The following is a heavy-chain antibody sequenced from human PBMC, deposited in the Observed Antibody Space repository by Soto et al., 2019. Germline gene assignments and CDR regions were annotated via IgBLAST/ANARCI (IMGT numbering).Heavy chain of an antibody. V-gene: IGHV1-18*04. CDR3: ARGWSMYYDHSGLIWFY. CDR2: ISAYNGDT. CDR1: GYTFRSYG. D-gene: IGHD3-22*01. Sequence: ASVKVSCKASGYTFRSYGISWVRQAPGQGLEWVGWISAYNGDTHYAPKFQDRITLTTETSTDTAYMELRSLRLDDTAVYYCARGWSMYYDHSGLIWFYWGQVSLVTAPQ. J-gene: IGHJ4*02.